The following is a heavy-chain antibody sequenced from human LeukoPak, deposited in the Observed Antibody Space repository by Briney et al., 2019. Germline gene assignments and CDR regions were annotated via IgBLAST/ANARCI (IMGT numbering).Heavy chain of an antibody. Sequence: GGSLRLSCAASGFTFSSYSMNWVRDAPGGGGGWGSYISSSSSTIYYADSVKGRFTISRDNAKNSLYLQMNSLRAEDTAVYYCARHFYGLYYMDVWGKGTTVTVSS. CDR1: GFTFSSYS. CDR3: ARHFYGLYYMDV. D-gene: IGHD4-17*01. J-gene: IGHJ6*03. V-gene: IGHV3-48*01. CDR2: ISSSSSTI.